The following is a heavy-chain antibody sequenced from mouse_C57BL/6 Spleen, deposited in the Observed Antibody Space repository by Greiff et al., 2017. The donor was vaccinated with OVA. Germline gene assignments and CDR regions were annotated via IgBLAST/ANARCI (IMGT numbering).Heavy chain of an antibody. CDR1: GYTFTSYW. D-gene: IGHD1-1*01. V-gene: IGHV1-52*01. Sequence: QVQLQQPGAELVRPGSSVKLSCKASGYTFTSYWMHWVKQRPIQGLEWIGNIDPSDSEPHYNQKFKDKATLTVDNSSSTAYMQLSSLTSEDSAVYYCARYDYGSSYWYFDVWGTGTTVTVSS. J-gene: IGHJ1*03. CDR2: IDPSDSEP. CDR3: ARYDYGSSYWYFDV.